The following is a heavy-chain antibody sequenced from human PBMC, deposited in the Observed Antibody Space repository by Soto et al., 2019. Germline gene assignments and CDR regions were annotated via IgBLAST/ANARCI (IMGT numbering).Heavy chain of an antibody. J-gene: IGHJ4*02. V-gene: IGHV4-30-4*01. D-gene: IGHD3-22*01. CDR1: GGSISSGDYY. Sequence: SETLSLTCTVSGGSISSGDYYWSWIRQPPGKGLEWIGYIYYSGSTYYNPSLKSRVTISVDTSKNQFSLKLSSVTAADTAVYYCASRSGYYSPYYFDYWGQGTLVPVSS. CDR3: ASRSGYYSPYYFDY. CDR2: IYYSGST.